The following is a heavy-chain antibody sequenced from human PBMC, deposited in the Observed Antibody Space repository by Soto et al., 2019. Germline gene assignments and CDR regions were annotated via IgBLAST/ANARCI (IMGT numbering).Heavy chain of an antibody. J-gene: IGHJ5*02. Sequence: QVHLVESGGGVVPPGRSLRLACAVSGFSLGGYGMHWVRQAPGKGLEWVAVIWYDGSTKYYADPVEGRFAISRDTSENTLYLQMSGLRVEDTAVYYCARARAGFLESFDRWGQGTLVTVSS. D-gene: IGHD3-3*01. V-gene: IGHV3-33*01. CDR2: IWYDGSTK. CDR1: GFSLGGYG. CDR3: ARARAGFLESFDR.